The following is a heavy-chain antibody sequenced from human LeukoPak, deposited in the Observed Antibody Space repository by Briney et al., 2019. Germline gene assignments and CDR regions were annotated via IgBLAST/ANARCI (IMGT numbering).Heavy chain of an antibody. CDR2: IYHSGTT. J-gene: IGHJ4*02. Sequence: SETLSLTCAVSGYSISSGSFWGWIRQPPGKGLEWIGTIYHSGTTYYNPSLKSRVTISVDTSKNQFSLKLSSVTAADTAVYYCARDNSDYYDSSGPVDYWGQGTLVTVSS. D-gene: IGHD3-22*01. CDR3: ARDNSDYYDSSGPVDY. V-gene: IGHV4-38-2*02. CDR1: GYSISSGSF.